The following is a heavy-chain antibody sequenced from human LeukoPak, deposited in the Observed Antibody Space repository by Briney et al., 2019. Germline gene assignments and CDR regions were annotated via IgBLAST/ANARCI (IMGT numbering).Heavy chain of an antibody. V-gene: IGHV3-48*01. Sequence: GGSLRLSCAASGFTLSRYWMHWVRQVPGKGLEWISYISSGGTTTYYADPVKGRFTISRDNAKNSLLLQMNSLRAEDTAMYYCARATGNYDLGWGQGTLVTVS. CDR3: ARATGNYDLG. CDR1: GFTLSRYW. CDR2: ISSGGTTT. D-gene: IGHD3-3*01. J-gene: IGHJ4*02.